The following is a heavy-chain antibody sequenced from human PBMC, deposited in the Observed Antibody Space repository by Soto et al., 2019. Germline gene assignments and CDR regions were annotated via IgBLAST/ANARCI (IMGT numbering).Heavy chain of an antibody. V-gene: IGHV4-31*03. J-gene: IGHJ6*03. CDR1: GGSISSGGYY. CDR2: IYYSGST. D-gene: IGHD2-2*01. Sequence: SETLSLTCTVSGGSISSGGYYWSWICQHPGKGLEWIGYIYYSGSTYYNPSLKSRVTISVDTSKNQFSLKLSSVTAADTAVYYCARERTRCSSTSCYGGYYYMDVWGKGTTVTVSS. CDR3: ARERTRCSSTSCYGGYYYMDV.